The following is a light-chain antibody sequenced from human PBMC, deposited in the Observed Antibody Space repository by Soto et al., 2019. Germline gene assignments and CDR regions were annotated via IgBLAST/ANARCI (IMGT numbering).Light chain of an antibody. Sequence: EIVLTQSPGTLSVSPGERATLSCRASQSVSSRYVAWYQQKPGQAPRLLIYAASGRATGIPDRFSGSGSGTDLTLTISRLEPEDFGVYHCQQYGTSPWTFGQGTKVEIK. J-gene: IGKJ1*01. V-gene: IGKV3-20*01. CDR3: QQYGTSPWT. CDR2: AAS. CDR1: QSVSSRY.